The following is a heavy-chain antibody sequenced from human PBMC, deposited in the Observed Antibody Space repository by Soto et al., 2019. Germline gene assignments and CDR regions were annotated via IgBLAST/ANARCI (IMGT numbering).Heavy chain of an antibody. Sequence: SVKVSCKASGGTFSSYAISWVRQAPGQGLEWMGGVIPIFGTANYAQKFQGRVTITADESTSTAYMELSSLRSEDTAVYYCALGPHLITVTSTWGQGTLVTVSS. D-gene: IGHD4-17*01. CDR2: VIPIFGTA. CDR3: ALGPHLITVTST. V-gene: IGHV1-69*13. CDR1: GGTFSSYA. J-gene: IGHJ5*02.